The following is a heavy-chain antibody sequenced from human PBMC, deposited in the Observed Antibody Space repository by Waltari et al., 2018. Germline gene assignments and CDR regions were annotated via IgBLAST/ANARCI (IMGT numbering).Heavy chain of an antibody. J-gene: IGHJ6*02. V-gene: IGHV3-15*07. CDR1: GLTFSTAW. D-gene: IGHD3-10*01. Sequence: EVQLVESGGGLVTPGRSLRLSCSPSGLTFSTAWLNWIRQARGKGLEWVGRIKTKTDGGATEYAAPVKGRFTISRDDAKNTLYLKMNSLKDEDTAVYYCTTGTVTLVRGGVVWGQGTTVTVSS. CDR2: IKTKTDGGAT. CDR3: TTGTVTLVRGGVV.